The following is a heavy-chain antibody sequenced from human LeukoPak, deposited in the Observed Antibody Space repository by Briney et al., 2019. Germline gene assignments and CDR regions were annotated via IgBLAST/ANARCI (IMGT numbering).Heavy chain of an antibody. V-gene: IGHV3-30*02. CDR1: GFTFSSYG. CDR2: IRFDGTNK. CDR3: ARLDSSGSHYYYYMDV. Sequence: GGSLRLSCIASGFTFSSYGMHWVRQAPGKGLEWVAFIRFDGTNKYYADSVKGRFTISRDNAKNSLYLQMNSLRAEDTAVYYCARLDSSGSHYYYYMDVWGKGTTVTVSS. J-gene: IGHJ6*03. D-gene: IGHD3-22*01.